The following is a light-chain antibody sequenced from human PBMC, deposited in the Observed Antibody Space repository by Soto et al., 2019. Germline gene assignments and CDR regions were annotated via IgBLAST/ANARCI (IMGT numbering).Light chain of an antibody. CDR2: DVN. CDR3: FSFTTTCTHV. CDR1: RSDIGAYDY. Sequence: QSFLTQPASLSGSPGQSITISCTGTRSDIGAYDYVSWFQQHPGKAPKLMISDVNNRPSGAANLFSSSKSGNTAYLTISGLQAEDEAEYLCFSFTTTCTHVFGTGTKVTVL. J-gene: IGLJ1*01. V-gene: IGLV2-14*03.